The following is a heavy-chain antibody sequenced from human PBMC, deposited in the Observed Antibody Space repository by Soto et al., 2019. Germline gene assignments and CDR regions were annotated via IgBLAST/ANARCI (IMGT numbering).Heavy chain of an antibody. D-gene: IGHD6-13*01. CDR3: ARGGLAAARPLNWFDP. CDR2: IYYSGST. CDR1: GGSISSYY. V-gene: IGHV4-59*08. J-gene: IGHJ5*02. Sequence: PSETLSLTCTVSGGSISSYYWSWIRQPPGKGLEWIGYIYYSGSTNYNPSLTTRFTISVATSKNQCSLKLSSVTAADPAVYYCARGGLAAARPLNWFDPWGQGTLLTVSS.